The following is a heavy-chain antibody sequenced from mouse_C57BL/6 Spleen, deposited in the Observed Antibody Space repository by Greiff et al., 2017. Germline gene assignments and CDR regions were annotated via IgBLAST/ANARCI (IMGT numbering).Heavy chain of an antibody. Sequence: DVKLQESGPGLVKPSQSLSLTCSVTGYSITSGYYWNWIRQFPGNKLEWMGYISYDGSNNYNPSLKNRISITRDTSKNQFFLKLNSVTTEDTATYYCARWDGSSYGDYWGQGTTLTVSS. D-gene: IGHD1-1*01. V-gene: IGHV3-6*01. CDR2: ISYDGSN. CDR3: ARWDGSSYGDY. CDR1: GYSITSGYY. J-gene: IGHJ2*01.